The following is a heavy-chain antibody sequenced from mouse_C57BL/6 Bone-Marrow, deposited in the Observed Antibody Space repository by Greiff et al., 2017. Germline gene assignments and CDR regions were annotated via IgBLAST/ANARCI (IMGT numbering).Heavy chain of an antibody. CDR2: ILPGSGST. Sequence: QVQLQQSGAELMKPGASVKLSCKATGYTFTGYWIEWVKQRPGHGLEWIGEILPGSGSTNYNEKFKGKATFTADTSSNTAYMQLSSLTAEDSAIYYCASPLYYDYGLWFAYWGQGTLVTVSA. CDR1: GYTFTGYW. D-gene: IGHD2-4*01. J-gene: IGHJ3*01. CDR3: ASPLYYDYGLWFAY. V-gene: IGHV1-9*01.